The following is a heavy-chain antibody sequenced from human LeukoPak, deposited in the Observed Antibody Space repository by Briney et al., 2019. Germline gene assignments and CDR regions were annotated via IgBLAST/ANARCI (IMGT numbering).Heavy chain of an antibody. V-gene: IGHV3-33*08. Sequence: GGSLRLSCAASGFTFSSYGMHWVRRAPGKGLEWVAVIWYDGSNKYYADSVKGRFTISRDNSKNTLYLQMNSLRAEDTAVYYCARSRLDYGDYVPGYWGQGTLVTVSS. CDR1: GFTFSSYG. D-gene: IGHD4-17*01. CDR3: ARSRLDYGDYVPGY. CDR2: IWYDGSNK. J-gene: IGHJ4*02.